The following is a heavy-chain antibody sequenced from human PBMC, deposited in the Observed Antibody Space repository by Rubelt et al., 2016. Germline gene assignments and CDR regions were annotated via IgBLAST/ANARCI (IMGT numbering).Heavy chain of an antibody. J-gene: IGHJ4*02. CDR2: IKEDGSQR. CDR3: ARDESRSGYHRSYNY. D-gene: IGHD3-22*01. CDR1: GFTFSSYW. Sequence: EVQLVESGGGLVQPGGSLRLSCAASGFTFSSYWMSWVRQAPGKGLEWVANIKEDGSQRNYVDSVKGRFTISRDNAKNSLYLQMNSLRSEDTAVYYCARDESRSGYHRSYNYWGQGTLVTVSS. V-gene: IGHV3-7*01.